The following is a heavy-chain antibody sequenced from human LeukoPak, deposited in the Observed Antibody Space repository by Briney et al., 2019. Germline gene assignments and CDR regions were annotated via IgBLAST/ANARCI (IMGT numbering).Heavy chain of an antibody. CDR3: AREGEWLVRAYYFDY. V-gene: IGHV3-33*01. CDR2: IWYDGSNK. D-gene: IGHD6-19*01. CDR1: GFTFSSYG. Sequence: GSLRLSCAASGFTFSSYGMHWVRQAPGKGLEWVAVIWYDGSNKYYADSVKGRFTISRDNSKNTLYLQMNSLRAEDTAVYYCAREGEWLVRAYYFDYWGQGTLVTVSS. J-gene: IGHJ4*02.